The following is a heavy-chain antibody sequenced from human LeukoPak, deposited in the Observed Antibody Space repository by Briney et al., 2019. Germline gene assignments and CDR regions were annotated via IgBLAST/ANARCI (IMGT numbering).Heavy chain of an antibody. CDR1: GGTFSSYA. V-gene: IGHV1-69*05. CDR3: ARDNYAGANWFDP. CDR2: IIPIFGTA. J-gene: IGHJ5*02. Sequence: SVKVSCKASGGTFSSYAISWVRQAPGQGLEWMGGIIPIFGTANYAQKFQGRVTITTDQSTSTAYMELSSLRSEDTAVYYCARDNYAGANWFDPWGQGTLVTVSS. D-gene: IGHD1-7*01.